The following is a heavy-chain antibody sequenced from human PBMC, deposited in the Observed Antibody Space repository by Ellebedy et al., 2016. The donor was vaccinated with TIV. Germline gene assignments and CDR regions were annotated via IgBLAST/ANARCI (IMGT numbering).Heavy chain of an antibody. CDR1: GGSISSGGYY. Sequence: MPSESLSLTCTVSGGSISSGGYYWSWLRQVPGKGREWIGYIRNSGSSYYNPSLKSRVTITVDTSKNQFSLKLSSVTAADTAVYYCARDLDDWGQGTLVTVSS. V-gene: IGHV4-31*03. J-gene: IGHJ4*02. CDR3: ARDLDD. CDR2: IRNSGSS. D-gene: IGHD3-10*01.